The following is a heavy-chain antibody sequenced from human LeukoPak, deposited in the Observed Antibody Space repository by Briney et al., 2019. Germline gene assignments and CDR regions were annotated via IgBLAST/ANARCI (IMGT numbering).Heavy chain of an antibody. CDR3: ARAAEYSSGWYLFDY. CDR2: IYTSGGT. J-gene: IGHJ4*02. V-gene: IGHV4-4*07. Sequence: SETLSLTCTVSGGSISNYYWTWIRQPAGKGLEWIGRIYTSGGTNYNPSLKSRVTMSVDTSKNQFSLKLSSVTAADTAMYYCARAAEYSSGWYLFDYWGQGILVSVSA. CDR1: GGSISNYY. D-gene: IGHD6-19*01.